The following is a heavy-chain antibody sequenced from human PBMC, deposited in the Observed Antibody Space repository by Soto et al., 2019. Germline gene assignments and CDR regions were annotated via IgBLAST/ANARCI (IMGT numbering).Heavy chain of an antibody. CDR3: ARVTVSFLILRSYRYTFDY. CDR2: INPDNGGT. V-gene: IGHV1-2*02. Sequence: ASVKVSCKASGYTFSDHYIHWVRQAPGQGLEWMGWINPDNGGTNYALNFRGRVTMTRDTSISTAYMELTSLTSDDTAVYFCARVTVSFLILRSYRYTFDYRCPGPLRTVS. CDR1: GYTFSDHY. J-gene: IGHJ4*02. D-gene: IGHD3-16*02.